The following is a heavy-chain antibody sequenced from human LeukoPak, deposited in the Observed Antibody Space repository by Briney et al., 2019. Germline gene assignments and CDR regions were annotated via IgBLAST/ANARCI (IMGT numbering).Heavy chain of an antibody. CDR1: GFTLSSYA. J-gene: IGHJ4*02. CDR3: AKDREDIVVVVAAESFDY. CDR2: ISGSGGST. V-gene: IGHV3-23*01. Sequence: PGGSLRLSCAASGFTLSSYAMSWVRQAPGKGLEWVSAISGSGGSTYYADSVKGRFTISRDNSKNTLYLQMNSLRAEDTAVYYCAKDREDIVVVVAAESFDYWGQGTLVTVSS. D-gene: IGHD2-15*01.